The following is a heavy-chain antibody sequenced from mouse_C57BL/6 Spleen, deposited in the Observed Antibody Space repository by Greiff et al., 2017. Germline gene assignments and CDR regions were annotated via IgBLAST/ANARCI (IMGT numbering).Heavy chain of an antibody. V-gene: IGHV2-5*01. J-gene: IGHJ2*01. D-gene: IGHD2-14*01. CDR3: GGGEYDMGFDY. Sequence: QVQLKESGPGLVQPSPSLSITCTVSGFSLTSYGVHWVRQSPGKGLEWLGVIWRGGSTDYNAAFMSRLSITKDNPKSPVFFRMNSLQADDTAIYCWGGGEYDMGFDYWGQGTTLTVSS. CDR1: GFSLTSYG. CDR2: IWRGGST.